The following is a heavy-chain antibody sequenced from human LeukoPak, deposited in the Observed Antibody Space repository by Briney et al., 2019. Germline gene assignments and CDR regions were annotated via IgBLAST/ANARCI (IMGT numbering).Heavy chain of an antibody. CDR3: ARDGPDYGDYVNFDY. Sequence: ASVKVSCKASGYTFTSYGITWVRQAPGQGLEWMGWISAYNGKTNYAQKLQGRATMTTDTSTSTAYMELRSLRSDDTAVYYCARDGPDYGDYVNFDYWGQGTLVTVSS. J-gene: IGHJ4*02. D-gene: IGHD4-17*01. V-gene: IGHV1-18*01. CDR1: GYTFTSYG. CDR2: ISAYNGKT.